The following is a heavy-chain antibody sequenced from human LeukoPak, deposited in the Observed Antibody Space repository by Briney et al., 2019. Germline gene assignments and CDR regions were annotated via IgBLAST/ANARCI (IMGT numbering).Heavy chain of an antibody. V-gene: IGHV3-23*01. Sequence: GGSLRLSCAASGFTFSRCAMSWVRQAPGKGLEWVSTIGGSGGSTFYADSVKGRFTISRDNAQNSLYLQMNSLRAEDTAVYYCARSYSSGRGGFDYWGQGTLVTVSS. D-gene: IGHD6-19*01. J-gene: IGHJ4*02. CDR2: IGGSGGST. CDR1: GFTFSRCA. CDR3: ARSYSSGRGGFDY.